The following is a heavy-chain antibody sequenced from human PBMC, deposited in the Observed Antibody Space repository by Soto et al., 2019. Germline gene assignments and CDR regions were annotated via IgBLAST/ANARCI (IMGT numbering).Heavy chain of an antibody. D-gene: IGHD2-2*02. J-gene: IGHJ6*03. CDR1: GFTFSSYS. Sequence: GGSLRLSCAASGFTFSSYSMNWVRQAPGKGLEWVSSISSSSSYIYYADSVKGRFTISRDNAKNSLYLQMNSLRAEDTAVYYCVREDIVVVPAAIYYYYYMDVWGKGTTVTVSS. V-gene: IGHV3-21*01. CDR2: ISSSSSYI. CDR3: VREDIVVVPAAIYYYYYMDV.